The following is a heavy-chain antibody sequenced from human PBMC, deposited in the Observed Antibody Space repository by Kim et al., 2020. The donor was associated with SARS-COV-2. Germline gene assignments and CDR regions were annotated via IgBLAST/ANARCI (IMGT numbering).Heavy chain of an antibody. CDR1: GGSISSSSYY. D-gene: IGHD6-13*01. J-gene: IGHJ6*02. CDR3: AKHRSSRWNPDDYYGMDV. V-gene: IGHV4-39*01. CDR2: IYSSGGT. Sequence: SETLSLTCTVSGGSISSSSYYWGWIRQPPGKGLEWIGNIYSSGGTYCNPSLKSRVIISVDTSKNQFSLRLSSMTAADTAVYYCAKHRSSRWNPDDYYGMDVWGQGTTVTVSS.